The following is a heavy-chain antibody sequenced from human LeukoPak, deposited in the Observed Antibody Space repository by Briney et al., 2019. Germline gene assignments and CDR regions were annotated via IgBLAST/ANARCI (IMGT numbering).Heavy chain of an antibody. CDR2: VKQDGSEK. J-gene: IGHJ6*03. D-gene: IGHD3-22*01. Sequence: GGSPRLSYAASGFTFSSYWMSWVRQAPGKGLEWVANVKQDGSEKYYVDSVKGRFTISRDNAKNSLYLQMNSLRAEDTAVYYCARDWGYYDSSGYNPRLLGYYYYYMDVWGKGTTVTVSS. CDR1: GFTFSSYW. CDR3: ARDWGYYDSSGYNPRLLGYYYYYMDV. V-gene: IGHV3-7*01.